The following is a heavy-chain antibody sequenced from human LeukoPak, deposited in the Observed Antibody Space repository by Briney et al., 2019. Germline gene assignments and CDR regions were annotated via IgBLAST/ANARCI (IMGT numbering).Heavy chain of an antibody. V-gene: IGHV1-69*01. Sequence: GSSVKVSCKASGGTFSSFAINWVRQAPGQGLEWMGGIIPIFGTANYAQKFQGRVTITADESTSTAYMELSRLRSDDTAVYYCARVRGIAVATTANYWGQGTLVTVSS. CDR2: IIPIFGTA. J-gene: IGHJ4*02. CDR3: ARVRGIAVATTANY. D-gene: IGHD6-19*01. CDR1: GGTFSSFA.